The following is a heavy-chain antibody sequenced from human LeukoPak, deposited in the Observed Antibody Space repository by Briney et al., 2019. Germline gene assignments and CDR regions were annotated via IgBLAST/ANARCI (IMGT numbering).Heavy chain of an antibody. CDR1: GGTFSSYA. CDR2: IIPIFGTA. V-gene: IGHV1-69*05. CDR3: ARARELQRFYFDY. J-gene: IGHJ4*02. D-gene: IGHD1-26*01. Sequence: SVKVSCKASGGTFSSYAISWVRQAPGQGLEWVGGIIPIFGTANYAQKFQGRVTITTDESTSTAYMELSSLRSEDTAVYYCARARELQRFYFDYWGQGTLVTVSS.